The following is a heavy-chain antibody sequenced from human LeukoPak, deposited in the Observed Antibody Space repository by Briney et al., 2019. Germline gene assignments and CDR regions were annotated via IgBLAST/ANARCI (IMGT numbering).Heavy chain of an antibody. J-gene: IGHJ3*01. CDR3: IQVRVTTTRNAFEV. D-gene: IGHD1-1*01. CDR2: INGDGSST. V-gene: IGHV3-74*01. CDR1: GFTFSNHW. Sequence: GGSLRLSCAASGFTFSNHWMHWVRQAPGKGLVWVSRINGDGSSTNYADSVKGRFTISRDDAKNTVYLEMSSLRAEDTAVYYCIQVRVTTTRNAFEVWGQGTMVTVSS.